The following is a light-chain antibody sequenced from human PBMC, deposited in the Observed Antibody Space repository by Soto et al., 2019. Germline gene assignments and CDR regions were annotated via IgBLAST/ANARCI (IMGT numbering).Light chain of an antibody. Sequence: QSVLTQPPSVSAAPGQKVTISCSGSSANIGKNYVSWYKQVPGKAPKLLIYESNKRPSGIPDRFSGSKSGTSDTLGIAGLHTGDEADDYCGTWDSSLPAVLFGGGTKVTVL. CDR1: SANIGKNY. V-gene: IGLV1-51*02. CDR2: ESN. J-gene: IGLJ2*01. CDR3: GTWDSSLPAVL.